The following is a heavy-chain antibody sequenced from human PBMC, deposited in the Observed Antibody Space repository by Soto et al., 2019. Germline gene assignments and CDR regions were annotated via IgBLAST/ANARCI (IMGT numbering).Heavy chain of an antibody. D-gene: IGHD2-8*01. CDR3: ARTMVYAMWWFDP. J-gene: IGHJ5*02. Sequence: SETLSLTCAVYGGSFSGYYWSWIRQPPGKGLEWIGEINHSGSTNYNPSLKSRVTISVDTSKNQFSLKLSSVAAADTAVYYCARTMVYAMWWFDPWGQGTLVTVSS. V-gene: IGHV4-34*01. CDR2: INHSGST. CDR1: GGSFSGYY.